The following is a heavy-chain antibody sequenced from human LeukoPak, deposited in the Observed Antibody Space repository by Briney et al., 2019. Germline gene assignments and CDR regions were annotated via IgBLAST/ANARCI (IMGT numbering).Heavy chain of an antibody. CDR1: GYTFTGYY. Sequence: ASVKVSCKASGYTFTGYYMHWVRQAPGQGLESMGWINPDSGGTNYAQNFQGRVTMTRDTSISTAYMELSRLRSDDTAVYYCARKHFDWLLLVDYWGQGTLVTVSS. CDR3: ARKHFDWLLLVDY. V-gene: IGHV1-2*02. J-gene: IGHJ4*02. CDR2: INPDSGGT. D-gene: IGHD3-9*01.